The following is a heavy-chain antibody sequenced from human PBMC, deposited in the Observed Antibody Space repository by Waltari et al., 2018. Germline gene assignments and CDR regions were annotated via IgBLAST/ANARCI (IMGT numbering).Heavy chain of an antibody. CDR3: ARGAYTGRNIYDV. V-gene: IGHV1-2*02. Sequence: QVQLVQSGAEVRKPGASLKVSCKNFGYTSTNYFLNWVRQAPGQGLEWMGWINPNSGGLSFPHKFQGRVTLTRDTSISTAYMELRGLTSADTGVYYCARGAYTGRNIYDVWGQGTPVTV. J-gene: IGHJ3*01. CDR1: GYTSTNYF. D-gene: IGHD5-12*01. CDR2: INPNSGGL.